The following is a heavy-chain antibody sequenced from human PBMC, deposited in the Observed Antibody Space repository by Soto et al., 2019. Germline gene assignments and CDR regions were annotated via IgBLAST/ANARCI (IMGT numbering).Heavy chain of an antibody. CDR1: GFTFSSYG. V-gene: IGHV3-30*18. CDR3: AKDPFTMIVVPLRGYFQH. CDR2: ISYDGSNK. J-gene: IGHJ1*01. Sequence: QVQLVESGGGVVQPGRSLRLSCAASGFTFSSYGMHWVRQAPGKGLEWVAVISYDGSNKYYADSVKGRFTISRDNSKNTLYLQMNSLRAEDTAVYYCAKDPFTMIVVPLRGYFQHWGQGTLVTVSS. D-gene: IGHD3-22*01.